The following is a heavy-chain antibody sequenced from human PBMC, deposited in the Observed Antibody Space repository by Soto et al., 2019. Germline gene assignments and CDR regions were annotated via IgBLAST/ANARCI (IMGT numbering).Heavy chain of an antibody. V-gene: IGHV4-59*01. J-gene: IGHJ6*02. CDR2: IYDTGST. Sequence: SETLSLTCTVSGGSLSSYFWNWIRQSPGKGLEWVGCIYDTGSTKYNPSLRSRLTFSLDMSKNQVSLRLTSVTAADTAVYYCARDGPIRGMDVWGQGTTVTVSS. CDR3: ARDGPIRGMDV. CDR1: GGSLSSYF.